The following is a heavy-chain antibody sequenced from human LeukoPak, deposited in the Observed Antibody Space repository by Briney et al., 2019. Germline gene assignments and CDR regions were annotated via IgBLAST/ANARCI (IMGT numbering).Heavy chain of an antibody. J-gene: IGHJ4*02. CDR1: GGSISSSNW. V-gene: IGHV4-4*02. CDR3: VRSNDRDGYNFGY. CDR2: IYHSGST. Sequence: SETLSLTCAVSGGSISSSNWWSWVRQPPGKGLEWIGEIYHSGSTNYNPSLKSRVTISVDKSKNQFSLKLSSVTAADTAVYYCVRSNDRDGYNFGYWGQGTLVTVSS. D-gene: IGHD5-24*01.